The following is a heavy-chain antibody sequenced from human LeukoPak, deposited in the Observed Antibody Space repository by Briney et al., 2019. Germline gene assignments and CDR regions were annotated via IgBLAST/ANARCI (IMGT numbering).Heavy chain of an antibody. CDR3: AGSEYSGYDPTHFDY. V-gene: IGHV4-34*01. CDR2: INHSGST. D-gene: IGHD5-12*01. J-gene: IGHJ4*02. CDR1: GGSFSGYY. Sequence: SETLSLICAVYGGSFSGYYWSWIRQPPGKGLEWIGEINHSGSTNYNPSLKSRVTISVDTSKNQFSLKLSSVTAADTAVYYCAGSEYSGYDPTHFDYWGQGTLVTVSS.